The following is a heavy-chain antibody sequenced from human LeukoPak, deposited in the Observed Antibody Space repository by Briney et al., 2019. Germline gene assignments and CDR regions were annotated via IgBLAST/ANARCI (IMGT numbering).Heavy chain of an antibody. D-gene: IGHD2-21*01. CDR2: MSDDGSEK. CDR1: GFTLSSFA. CDR3: AREAESAYYRTVAY. Sequence: PGGSLRLSCTASGFTLSSFAMHWVRQAPGKGLEWLGHMSDDGSEKHYVDSVRGRFTISRDPSKNTLYLEMSSLRTEDTAVYYCAREAESAYYRTVAYWGQGTMVTVS. V-gene: IGHV3-30-3*01. J-gene: IGHJ4*02.